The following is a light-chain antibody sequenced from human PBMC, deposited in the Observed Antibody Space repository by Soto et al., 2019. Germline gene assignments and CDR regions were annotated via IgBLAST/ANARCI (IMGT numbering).Light chain of an antibody. Sequence: DIQMTQSPSTQSASVGDRVTITCRASQSISSWLAWYQQKPGKAPKLLIYKASSLESGVPSRFSGSGSGTEFTLTISSLQPDDFATYYCQQYHSYPITFGQGTRLEI. CDR3: QQYHSYPIT. J-gene: IGKJ5*01. CDR1: QSISSW. CDR2: KAS. V-gene: IGKV1-5*03.